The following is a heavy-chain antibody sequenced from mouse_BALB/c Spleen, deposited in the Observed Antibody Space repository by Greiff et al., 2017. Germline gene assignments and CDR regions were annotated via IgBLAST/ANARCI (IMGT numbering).Heavy chain of an antibody. CDR3: ARGNYGYLYAMDY. D-gene: IGHD2-2*01. Sequence: VKLVESGPDLVAPSQSLSITCTVSGFSLTGYGVNWVRQPPGKGLEWLGMIWGDGSTDYNSALKSRLSISKDNSKSQVFLKMNSLQTDDTARYYCARGNYGYLYAMDYWGQGTSVTVSS. CDR1: GFSLTGYG. V-gene: IGHV2-6-7*01. CDR2: IWGDGST. J-gene: IGHJ4*01.